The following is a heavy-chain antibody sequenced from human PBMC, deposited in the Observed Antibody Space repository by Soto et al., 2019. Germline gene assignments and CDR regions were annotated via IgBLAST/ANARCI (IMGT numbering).Heavy chain of an antibody. CDR2: ISAYNGNT. Sequence: ASVKVSCKASGYTFTSYGISWVRQAPGQGLEWMGWISAYNGNTNYAQKLQGRVTMTRNTSISTAYMELSSLRSEDTAVYYCARGYYDFWSGYYWSNYYYYYMDVWGKGTTVTVSS. J-gene: IGHJ6*03. CDR3: ARGYYDFWSGYYWSNYYYYYMDV. V-gene: IGHV1-18*01. D-gene: IGHD3-3*01. CDR1: GYTFTSYG.